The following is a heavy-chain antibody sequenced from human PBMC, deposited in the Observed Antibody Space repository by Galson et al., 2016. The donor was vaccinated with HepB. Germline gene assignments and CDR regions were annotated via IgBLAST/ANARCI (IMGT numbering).Heavy chain of an antibody. Sequence: SVKVSCKATGYRFTNNYIHWVRQAPGQGLEWMGIMHTSGDGARAAQKFKGRRTMTRDTSTNTAYMELSSLTSEDTAMYYCAREAVDTAVFDYWGQGALVTVSS. V-gene: IGHV1-46*01. D-gene: IGHD5-18*01. CDR2: MHTSGDGA. CDR1: GYRFTNNY. J-gene: IGHJ4*02. CDR3: AREAVDTAVFDY.